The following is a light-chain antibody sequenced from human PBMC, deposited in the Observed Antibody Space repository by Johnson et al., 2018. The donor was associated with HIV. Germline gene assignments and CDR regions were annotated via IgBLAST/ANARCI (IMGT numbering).Light chain of an antibody. CDR2: EDN. V-gene: IGLV1-51*02. J-gene: IGLJ1*01. CDR3: GVWDASLSPHYV. Sequence: QPVLTQPPSVSAAPGQRVNISCSGNSSNIENYFVSWYQQLPGAAPRLLIYEDNKRPSGIPDRFSGSKSGASATLGITGLQTGDEADYYCGVWDASLSPHYVFGTGLTVIVL. CDR1: SSNIENYF.